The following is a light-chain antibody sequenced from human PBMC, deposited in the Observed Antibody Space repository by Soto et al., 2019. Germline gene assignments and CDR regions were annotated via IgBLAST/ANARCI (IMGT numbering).Light chain of an antibody. CDR2: GAS. V-gene: IGKV3-15*01. Sequence: EIVMTQSPATLSVSPGERATLSCRASQSVSSNVAWYQQKPGRAPRLLIYGASTRATGNPARFSGSGSGTEFTLTISSLQSEDFAVYYCQQYNTWPPITFGQGTRLEIK. CDR1: QSVSSN. CDR3: QQYNTWPPIT. J-gene: IGKJ5*01.